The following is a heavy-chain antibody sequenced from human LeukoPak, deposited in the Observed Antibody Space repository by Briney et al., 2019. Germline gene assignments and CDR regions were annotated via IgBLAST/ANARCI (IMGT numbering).Heavy chain of an antibody. CDR2: ISSSGSTI. Sequence: KTGGSLRLSCAASGFTFSDYYMSWIRQAPGKGLEWVSYISSSGSTIYYADSVKGRFTISRDNAKNSLYLQMNSLRAEDTAVYYCASGRWLRLTYYFDYWGQGTLVTVSS. CDR1: GFTFSDYY. J-gene: IGHJ4*02. D-gene: IGHD5-12*01. V-gene: IGHV3-11*01. CDR3: ASGRWLRLTYYFDY.